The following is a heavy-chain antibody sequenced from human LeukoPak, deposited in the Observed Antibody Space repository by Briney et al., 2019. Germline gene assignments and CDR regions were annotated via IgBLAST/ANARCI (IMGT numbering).Heavy chain of an antibody. CDR2: IDPSGGNT. J-gene: IGHJ4*02. CDR3: ASLGSGSSPIIDFDY. D-gene: IGHD3-10*01. Sequence: ASVKVSCKASGYSFTSYYMHWVRQAPGQGLEWMGIIDPSGGNTNYAQKFQGRITMTRDTSTSTVYMDLSSLTSEDTAIYYCASLGSGSSPIIDFDYWGQGTLVTVSS. V-gene: IGHV1-46*01. CDR1: GYSFTSYY.